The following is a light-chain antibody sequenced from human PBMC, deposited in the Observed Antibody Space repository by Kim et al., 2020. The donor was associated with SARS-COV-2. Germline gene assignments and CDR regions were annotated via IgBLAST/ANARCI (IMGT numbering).Light chain of an antibody. J-gene: IGLJ3*02. CDR1: NIGSKS. V-gene: IGLV3-21*04. CDR3: QVWDSSSDQV. Sequence: VAPGKTARITCGGNNIGSKSVHWYQQTPGQAPVLVIYYDSDRPSGIPERFSGSNSGNTATLTISRVEAGDEADYYCQVWDSSSDQVFGGGTQLTVL. CDR2: YDS.